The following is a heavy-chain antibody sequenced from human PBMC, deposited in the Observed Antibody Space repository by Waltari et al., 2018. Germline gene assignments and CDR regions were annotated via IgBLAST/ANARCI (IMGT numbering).Heavy chain of an antibody. CDR1: GYSISSGYY. J-gene: IGHJ4*02. D-gene: IGHD2-21*01. CDR2: IYHSGST. Sequence: QVQLQESGPGLVKPSETLSLTCAVSGYSISSGYYWGWIRQPPGKGLEWIGSIYHSGSTYYNPSLKSRVTISVDTSKNQFSLKLSSVTAADTAVYYCARVPPRYCGGDCYPFDYWGQGTLVTVSS. CDR3: ARVPPRYCGGDCYPFDY. V-gene: IGHV4-38-2*01.